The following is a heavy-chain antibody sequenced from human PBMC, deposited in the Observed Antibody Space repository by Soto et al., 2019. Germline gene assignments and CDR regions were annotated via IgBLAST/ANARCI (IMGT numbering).Heavy chain of an antibody. CDR3: ATAEVDY. CDR1: GYTFGNHW. Sequence: GGSLRLSCAVAGYTFGNHWMHWVRQAPGKGLEWVSRMSSDGGIINYADSVKGRFTVSRDNAKNTLYLQMNSLRVEDTAVYYCATAEVDYWGPGTMVTVYS. J-gene: IGHJ4*02. CDR2: MSSDGGII. V-gene: IGHV3-74*01.